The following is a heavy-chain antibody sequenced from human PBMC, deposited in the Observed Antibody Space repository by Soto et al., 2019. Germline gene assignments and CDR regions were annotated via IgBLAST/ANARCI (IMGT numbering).Heavy chain of an antibody. CDR3: SRIGQNMVRGVIPHTSIRGAFDI. J-gene: IGHJ3*02. Sequence: PSETLSLTGTVSGGSISSGCYYWSWIRQHPGKGLEWIGYIYYSGSTYYNPSLKSRVTISVDTSKNQFSLKLSSVTAADTAVYYFSRIGQNMVRGVIPHTSIRGAFDIWGQGTMVTVSS. CDR2: IYYSGST. V-gene: IGHV4-31*03. CDR1: GGSISSGCYY. D-gene: IGHD3-10*01.